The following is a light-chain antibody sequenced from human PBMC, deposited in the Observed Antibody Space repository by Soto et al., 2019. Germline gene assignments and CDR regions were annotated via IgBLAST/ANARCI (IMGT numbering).Light chain of an antibody. CDR3: SSKGSGSTGV. V-gene: IGLV2-14*03. J-gene: IGLJ1*01. CDR2: DVI. CDR1: SSDVGGDNY. Sequence: QPALTQPASVSGSPGQSITISCTGSSSDVGGDNYVSWYQHHPGKAPKLIIYDVIYRPSGVSNRFSGSKSGNTASLTISGLQADDEADYYCSSKGSGSTGVFGTGTKVTVL.